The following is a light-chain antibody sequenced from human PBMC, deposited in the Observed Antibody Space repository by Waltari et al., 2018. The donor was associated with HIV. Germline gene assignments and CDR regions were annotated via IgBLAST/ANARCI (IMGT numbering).Light chain of an antibody. J-gene: IGKJ4*01. Sequence: DIQLTQSPSFLSASVGDRVTITCRASQGISSYLAWYQQKPGKAPKLLIDAASTLQSGVPSRFSGSGSWTEFTLTISSLQPEDFATYYCQQLNSYPLTFGRGTKVEIK. CDR3: QQLNSYPLT. CDR1: QGISSY. CDR2: AAS. V-gene: IGKV1-9*01.